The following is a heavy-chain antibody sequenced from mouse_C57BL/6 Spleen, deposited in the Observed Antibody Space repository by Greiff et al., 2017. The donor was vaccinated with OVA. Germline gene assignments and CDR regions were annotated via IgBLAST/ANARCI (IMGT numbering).Heavy chain of an antibody. CDR2: IYPGSGST. CDR1: GYTFTSYW. Sequence: QVQLQQPGAELVKPGASVKMSCKASGYTFTSYWITWVKQRPGQGLEWIGDIYPGSGSTKYNEKFKSKATMTVDTSSSTAYMQLSSLTSEDSAVYYCARERYDYDFDYWGQGTTLTVSS. J-gene: IGHJ2*01. CDR3: ARERYDYDFDY. D-gene: IGHD2-4*01. V-gene: IGHV1-55*01.